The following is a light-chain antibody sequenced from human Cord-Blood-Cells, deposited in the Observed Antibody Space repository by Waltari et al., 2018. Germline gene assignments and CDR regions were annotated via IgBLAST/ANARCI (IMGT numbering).Light chain of an antibody. CDR3: YSYDSSRSGV. V-gene: IGLV1-40*01. CDR1: GSNIWAACA. J-gene: IGLJ3*02. CDR2: GNR. Sequence: VLPQPRSVSGGPAPRVTIPSARSGSNIWAACADNWYQQPPGTAPKLLLYGNRKRPSGVPDRFSGSKSGTSASLAITGLQAEDEADYYCYSYDSSRSGVFGGGTKLTVL.